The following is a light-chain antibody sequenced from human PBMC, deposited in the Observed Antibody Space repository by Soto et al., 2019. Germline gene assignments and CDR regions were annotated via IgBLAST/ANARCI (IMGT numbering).Light chain of an antibody. CDR1: QSVSSNF. J-gene: IGKJ2*01. Sequence: EIVLTQSPGTLSLSPGERATLSCRASQSVSSNFLAWYQQKPGQAPRLLIYGASRRATDIPNRFSGSGSGTDFTLTISRLEPEDFAVYYCQQYGSSPPYTFGQGTKLEIK. CDR2: GAS. CDR3: QQYGSSPPYT. V-gene: IGKV3-20*01.